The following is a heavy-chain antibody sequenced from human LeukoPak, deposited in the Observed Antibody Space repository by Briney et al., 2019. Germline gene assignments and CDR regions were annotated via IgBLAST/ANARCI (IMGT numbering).Heavy chain of an antibody. V-gene: IGHV3-53*01. CDR2: IYTGGST. J-gene: IGHJ4*02. CDR1: GFTVSSSY. CDR3: ARDLRGFIDY. Sequence: GGSLRLSCAASGFTVSSSYMTWVRQAPGKGLEWVSVIYTGGSTYYADSVKGRFTISRDNSKNTLYLQMNSLRAEDTAVYYCARDLRGFIDYWGQGTLVTVPS. D-gene: IGHD5-12*01.